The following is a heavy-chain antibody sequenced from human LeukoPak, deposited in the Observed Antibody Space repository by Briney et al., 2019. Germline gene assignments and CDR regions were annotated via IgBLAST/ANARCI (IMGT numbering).Heavy chain of an antibody. CDR2: ITGSAGTT. D-gene: IGHD2-15*01. CDR3: AKGSLAGGTCYTAVDY. Sequence: GGSLRLSCATSGFTFNNYAMTWVRQAPGKGLEWVSVITGSAGTTHYADSVKGRFTISRDNSKNTLYLQMNSLRAEDTAVYYCAKGSLAGGTCYTAVDYWGQGPLVTVSS. J-gene: IGHJ4*02. CDR1: GFTFNNYA. V-gene: IGHV3-23*01.